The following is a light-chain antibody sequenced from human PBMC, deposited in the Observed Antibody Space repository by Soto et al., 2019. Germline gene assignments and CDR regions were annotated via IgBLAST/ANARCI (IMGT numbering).Light chain of an antibody. CDR2: GAS. CDR1: QSVSSSY. CDR3: QQYGSSPPWT. V-gene: IGKV3-20*01. J-gene: IGKJ1*01. Sequence: EIVLTQSPGTLSFSPGERATLSCRASQSVSSSYLAWYQQKPGQAPRLLIYGASSRATGIPDRFSGSGSGTDFTLTISRLEPEDFALYYFQQYGSSPPWTFGQGTKVEIK.